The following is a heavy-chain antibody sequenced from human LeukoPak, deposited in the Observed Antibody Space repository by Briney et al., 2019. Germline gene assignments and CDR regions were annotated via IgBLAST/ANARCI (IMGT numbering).Heavy chain of an antibody. V-gene: IGHV1-18*01. Sequence: ASVKVSCKASGYTFTSYGISWVRQAPGQGLEWMGWISAYNGNTNYAQKLQGRVTMTTDTSTSTAYMELRSLRSDDTAVYYCARDSWSITMIEDAFDIWGQGTVVTVSS. D-gene: IGHD3-22*01. CDR2: ISAYNGNT. J-gene: IGHJ3*02. CDR3: ARDSWSITMIEDAFDI. CDR1: GYTFTSYG.